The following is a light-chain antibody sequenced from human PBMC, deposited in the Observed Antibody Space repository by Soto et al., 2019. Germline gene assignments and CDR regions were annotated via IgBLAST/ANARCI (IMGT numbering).Light chain of an antibody. V-gene: IGLV2-14*01. Sequence: SVLTKPASVSGTPGQSIRISCTGTNSDVGGYNYVSWYQQHPGKAPKLMIYEVSNRPSGVSNRFSGSKSGNTVGLTISGLQAEDEADYYCSSYTSSRPRVFGAGTRSPS. CDR3: SSYTSSRPRV. J-gene: IGLJ1*01. CDR1: NSDVGGYNY. CDR2: EVS.